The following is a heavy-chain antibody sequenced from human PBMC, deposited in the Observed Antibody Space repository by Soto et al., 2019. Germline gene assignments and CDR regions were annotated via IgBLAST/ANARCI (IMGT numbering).Heavy chain of an antibody. CDR3: ARRLTYYYGSGSHNYFDY. V-gene: IGHV4-59*08. Sequence: SETLSLTCTVSGGSISNYYWSWIRQPPGKGLEWIGYIYYSGSANYNPSLKSRVTISVDTSKNQFSLKLSSVTAADTAVYYCARRLTYYYGSGSHNYFDYWGQGTLVTVSS. J-gene: IGHJ4*02. D-gene: IGHD3-10*01. CDR1: GGSISNYY. CDR2: IYYSGSA.